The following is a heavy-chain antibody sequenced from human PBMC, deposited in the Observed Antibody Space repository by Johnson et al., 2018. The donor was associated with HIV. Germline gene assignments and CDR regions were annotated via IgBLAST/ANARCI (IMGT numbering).Heavy chain of an antibody. Sequence: QVQLVESGGGVVQPGRSLRLSCAASGFTFSSYAMHWVRQAPGKGLEWVAVISYDGSNKYYADSVKGRFTISRDNSKNTLDLQMNSLRAEDTAVYYCAREGRGAPHDAFDIWGQGTMVTVSS. CDR3: AREGRGAPHDAFDI. D-gene: IGHD2-15*01. J-gene: IGHJ3*02. CDR2: ISYDGSNK. CDR1: GFTFSSYA. V-gene: IGHV3-30-3*01.